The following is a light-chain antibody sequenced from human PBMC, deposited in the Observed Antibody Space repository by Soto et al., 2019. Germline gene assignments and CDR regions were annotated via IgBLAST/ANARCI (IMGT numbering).Light chain of an antibody. CDR2: DVS. CDR3: QQYGRSPT. J-gene: IGKJ1*01. CDR1: QSVSSNY. Sequence: EIVLTQSPGTLSLSPGERATLSCRSSQSVSSNYLAWYQQKPDQAPRLVIYDVSGRATSIPVRFSGSGSGTNFNLTISSLEPEDFAEYYCQQYGRSPTFGQGTKVEIK. V-gene: IGKV3-20*01.